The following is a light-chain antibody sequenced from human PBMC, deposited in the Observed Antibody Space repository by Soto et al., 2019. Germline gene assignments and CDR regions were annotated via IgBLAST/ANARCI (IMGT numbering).Light chain of an antibody. CDR2: SNN. V-gene: IGLV1-44*01. CDR3: STWDDSLKGVV. CDR1: TSNIGGNS. Sequence: QSVLTQAPSVSGTPGQRVTISCSGSTSNIGGNSVIWYRQLPGTAPQLLIFSNNQRPSGIPDRISGSKSGTSASLAISDLQSEDETHYYCSTWDDSLKGVVFGGGTQLTVL. J-gene: IGLJ3*02.